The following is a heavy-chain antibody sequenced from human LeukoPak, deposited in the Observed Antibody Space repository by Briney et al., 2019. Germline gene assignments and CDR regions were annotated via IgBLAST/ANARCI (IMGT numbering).Heavy chain of an antibody. CDR2: IYSGGST. Sequence: GGSLRLSCAASGFTVSSNYMSWGRQAPGKGLWWGLVIYSGGSTYYADSVKGRFTISRDNSKRTLYLQMNSLRAEDTAVYSCARGLACLLLDYWGQGTLVTVSS. D-gene: IGHD3-22*01. CDR3: ARGLACLLLDY. J-gene: IGHJ4*02. V-gene: IGHV3-53*01. CDR1: GFTVSSNY.